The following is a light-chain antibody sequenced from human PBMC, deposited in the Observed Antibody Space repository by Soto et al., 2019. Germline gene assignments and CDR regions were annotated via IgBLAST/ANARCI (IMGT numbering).Light chain of an antibody. CDR1: SRDVGSYNL. V-gene: IGLV2-23*01. Sequence: QSALTQPASVSGSPGQSITISCTGTSRDVGSYNLVSWYQQHPGKAPKVMIYEGSKRPSGVSNRFSGSKSGNTASLTISGLQAEDEADYYCCSYAGSSANYVFGTGTKLTVL. CDR3: CSYAGSSANYV. CDR2: EGS. J-gene: IGLJ1*01.